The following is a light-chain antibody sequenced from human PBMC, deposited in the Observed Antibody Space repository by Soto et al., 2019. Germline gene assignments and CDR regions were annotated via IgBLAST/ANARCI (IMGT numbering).Light chain of an antibody. V-gene: IGKV3-20*01. CDR3: QQYGSSPLT. CDR2: RAS. Sequence: EIVLTQSPGTLSLSPGERATLSCRASQSVSSDYLAWYQQKPGKTPKVLIYRASSRATGIPDRFSGSGSGTDFTLTISRLEPEDFALYYCQQYGSSPLTFGGGTKVEIK. CDR1: QSVSSDY. J-gene: IGKJ4*01.